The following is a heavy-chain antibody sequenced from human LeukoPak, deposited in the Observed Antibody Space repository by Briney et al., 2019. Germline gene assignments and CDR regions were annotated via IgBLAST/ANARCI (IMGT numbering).Heavy chain of an antibody. J-gene: IGHJ4*02. CDR2: INSDGSWT. Sequence: PGGSLRLSCAASGNYWMHWVRQAPGKGLVWVSHINSDGSWTGYADSVKGRFTISKDNAKNMVYLRMNSLRVDDTAVYYCVSFYETYWGRGTLVTVSS. CDR3: VSFYETY. CDR1: GNYW. D-gene: IGHD2-2*01. V-gene: IGHV3-74*01.